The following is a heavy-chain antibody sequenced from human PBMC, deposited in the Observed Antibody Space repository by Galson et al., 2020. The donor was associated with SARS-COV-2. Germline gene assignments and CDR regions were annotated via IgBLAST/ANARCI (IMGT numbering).Heavy chain of an antibody. CDR2: ISDNGAVT. V-gene: IGHV3-23*01. CDR1: GFTFRSYA. J-gene: IGHJ4*02. CDR3: AKDRPPSNGSPWG. Sequence: TGGSLRLSCAASGFTFRSYAMSWVRQAPGKGLEWVSVISDNGAVTYYADSVKGRFTISRDNSKNTLYLQMNSLRAEDTAVYYCAKDRPPSNGSPWGWGQGTLVTVSS. D-gene: IGHD2-15*01.